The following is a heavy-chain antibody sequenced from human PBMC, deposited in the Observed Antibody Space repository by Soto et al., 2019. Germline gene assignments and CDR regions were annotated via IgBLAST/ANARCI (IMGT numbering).Heavy chain of an antibody. V-gene: IGHV3-23*01. D-gene: IGHD1-1*01. Sequence: GGSLRLSCAASGFTFSGFTFSSYAMTWVRQAPGKGLEWVSTISGTGVSTYYADSVKGRFTISRDNSKDTLYLRMNSLRAEDTAEYFCAKGGRPPREHLMDVWGQGTTVTVSS. CDR2: ISGTGVST. J-gene: IGHJ6*02. CDR3: AKGGRPPREHLMDV. CDR1: GFTFSGFTFSSYA.